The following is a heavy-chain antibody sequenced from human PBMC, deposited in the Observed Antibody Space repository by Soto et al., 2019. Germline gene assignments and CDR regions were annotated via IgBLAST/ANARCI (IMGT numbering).Heavy chain of an antibody. CDR2: ISGSGGST. D-gene: IGHD4-17*01. CDR1: GFTFSSYA. V-gene: IGHV3-23*01. Sequence: PGGSLRLSCAASGFTFSSYAMSWVRQAPGKGLEWVSAISGSGGSTYYADSVKGRFTISRDNSKNTLYLQMNSLRAEDMAVYYCAKETPVLTTVTTSFDYWGQGTLVTVSS. CDR3: AKETPVLTTVTTSFDY. J-gene: IGHJ4*02.